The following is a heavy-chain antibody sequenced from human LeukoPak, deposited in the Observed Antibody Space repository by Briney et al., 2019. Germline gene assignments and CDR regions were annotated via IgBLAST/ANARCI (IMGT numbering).Heavy chain of an antibody. D-gene: IGHD3-3*01. V-gene: IGHV1-69*05. Sequence: ASVKVSCKASGGTFSSYAISWVRQAPGQGLEWMGGIIPIFDTANYAQKFQGRVTITTDESTSTAYMELSSLRSEDTAVYYCARGDFWSGYYGGFDPWGQGTLVTVSS. CDR3: ARGDFWSGYYGGFDP. CDR2: IIPIFDTA. J-gene: IGHJ5*02. CDR1: GGTFSSYA.